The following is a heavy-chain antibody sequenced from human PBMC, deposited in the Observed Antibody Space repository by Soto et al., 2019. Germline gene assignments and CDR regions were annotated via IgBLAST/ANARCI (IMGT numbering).Heavy chain of an antibody. D-gene: IGHD3-10*01. CDR2: ISAYNGNT. CDR1: GYTFTSYG. V-gene: IGHV1-18*01. Sequence: ASVKVSCKASGYTFTSYGIIWVRQAPGQGLEWMGWISAYNGNTNYAQKLQGRVTMTTDTSTSTAYMELRSLRSDDTAVYYCARGNYYGSGSYYNDYYYYYGMDVWGQGTTVTVS. J-gene: IGHJ6*02. CDR3: ARGNYYGSGSYYNDYYYYYGMDV.